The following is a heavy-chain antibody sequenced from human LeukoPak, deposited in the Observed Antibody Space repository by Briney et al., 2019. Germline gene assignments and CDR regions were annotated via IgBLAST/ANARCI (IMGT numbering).Heavy chain of an antibody. Sequence: GGALRLSCAASGLTLSGPAMHGVRQAPGKGLEGVGRIRSKANSYATEYAALVKGRFTISRDDSKNTAYLQLNSLKTEDTAVYYCTRQAGPAGFCSGAICYDNDFYGMDVWGQGATVTVSS. CDR1: GLTLSGPA. V-gene: IGHV3-73*01. CDR3: TRQAGPAGFCSGAICYDNDFYGMDV. D-gene: IGHD2-15*01. J-gene: IGHJ6*02. CDR2: IRSKANSYAT.